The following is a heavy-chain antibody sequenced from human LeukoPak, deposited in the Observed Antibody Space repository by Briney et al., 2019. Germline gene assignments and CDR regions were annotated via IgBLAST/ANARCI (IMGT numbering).Heavy chain of an antibody. CDR3: ARGSELRYFDWLVPSEGAFDI. CDR2: MNPNSGNT. J-gene: IGHJ3*02. CDR1: GYTFTSYD. V-gene: IGHV1-8*01. D-gene: IGHD3-9*01. Sequence: GASVKVSCKASGYTFTSYDINWVRQATGQGLEWMGWMNPNSGNTGYAQKFQGRVTMTRNTSISTAYMELSSLRSEDTAVYYCARGSELRYFDWLVPSEGAFDIWGQGTMVTVSS.